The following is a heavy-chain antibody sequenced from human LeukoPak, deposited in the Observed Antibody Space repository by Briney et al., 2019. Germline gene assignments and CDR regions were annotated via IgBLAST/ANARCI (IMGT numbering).Heavy chain of an antibody. CDR1: GYTFTSYA. CDR2: INAGNGNT. J-gene: IGHJ4*02. V-gene: IGHV1-3*03. CDR3: ATSAYCGGDCYSGVDY. D-gene: IGHD2-21*02. Sequence: ASVKVSCKASGYTFTSYAMHWVRQAPGQRLEWMGWINAGNGNTKYSQEFQGRVTITADESTSTAYMELSSLRSEDTAVYYCATSAYCGGDCYSGVDYWGQGTLVTVSS.